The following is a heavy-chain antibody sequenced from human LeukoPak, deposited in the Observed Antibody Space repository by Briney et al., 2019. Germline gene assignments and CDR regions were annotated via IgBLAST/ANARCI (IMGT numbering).Heavy chain of an antibody. V-gene: IGHV4-39*01. CDR1: GGSISSSSYF. D-gene: IGHD3-3*01. Sequence: SETLSLTCAVSGGSISSSSYFWGWIRQPPGKGLEWIGSIYYSGNTYYNPSLKSRVTISVDTSKNQFSLKLSSVTAADTAVYYCARVFWSGYRVVDPWGQGTLVTVSS. CDR3: ARVFWSGYRVVDP. J-gene: IGHJ5*02. CDR2: IYYSGNT.